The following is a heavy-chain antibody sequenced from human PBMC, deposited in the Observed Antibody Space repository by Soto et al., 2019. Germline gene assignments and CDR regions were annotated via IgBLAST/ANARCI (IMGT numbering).Heavy chain of an antibody. CDR2: ISAGDAT. V-gene: IGHV3-23*01. J-gene: IGHJ4*02. D-gene: IGHD1-1*01. CDR1: GFTFDTYA. CDR3: GKGPTERTTRIDY. Sequence: PGGSLRLSCAASGFTFDTYAMNWVRQAPGKGLEWVSEISAGDATYYAESVKGRFTISRDNSKNTLYLQMNSLRVEDTAVYYCGKGPTERTTRIDYWGQGTQVTVSS.